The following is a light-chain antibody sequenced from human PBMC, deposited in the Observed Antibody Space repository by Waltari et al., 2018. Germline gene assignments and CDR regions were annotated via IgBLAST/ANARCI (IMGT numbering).Light chain of an antibody. J-gene: IGKJ1*01. V-gene: IGKV3-15*01. Sequence: EIVMTQSPATLSVSPGERAPLPCRASQSVSSDLASFQQKPGQAPRLLISRVSLRASGIPARFSGTGSGTEFTLTINSLQSEDFAVYYCQQYNKWPRTFGQGTKVEIK. CDR2: RVS. CDR3: QQYNKWPRT. CDR1: QSVSSD.